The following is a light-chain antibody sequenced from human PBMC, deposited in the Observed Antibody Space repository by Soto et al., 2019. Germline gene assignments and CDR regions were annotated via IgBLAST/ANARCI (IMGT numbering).Light chain of an antibody. Sequence: QPVVTQEPSLTVFPGGTVTLTCGSSTGAVTNGHYPYWFQQKPGQAPRTLIYDTTNRHSWTPARFSGSLLGGKAALTLSGAQPEDEAEYYCLLSYNGPYVFGTGTKVTVL. J-gene: IGLJ1*01. V-gene: IGLV7-46*01. CDR3: LLSYNGPYV. CDR1: TGAVTNGHY. CDR2: DTT.